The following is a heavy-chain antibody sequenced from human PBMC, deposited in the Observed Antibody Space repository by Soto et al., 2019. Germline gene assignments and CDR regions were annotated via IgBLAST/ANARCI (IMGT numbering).Heavy chain of an antibody. V-gene: IGHV4-4*02. D-gene: IGHD1-26*01. J-gene: IGHJ6*02. Sequence: SETLSLTCAVSGGSISSSNWWSWVRQPPGKGLEWIGEIYHSGSTNYNPSLKSRVTISVDKSKNQFSLKLSSVTDADTAVYYCARDGLYSGSYYYYYGMDVWGQGTTVT. CDR1: GGSISSSNW. CDR2: IYHSGST. CDR3: ARDGLYSGSYYYYYGMDV.